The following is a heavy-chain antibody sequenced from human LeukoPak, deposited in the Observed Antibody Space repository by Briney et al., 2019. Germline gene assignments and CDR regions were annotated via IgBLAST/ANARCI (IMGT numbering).Heavy chain of an antibody. V-gene: IGHV3-15*01. Sequence: GGSLRLSCAASGFTFNNAWMSWVRQAPGRELEWVGRIRNKIDGGTTDYAAPVKGRFTISREDSKNTLYLQMNSLKTEDTAIYYCTTMGFAYCSSSSCLGYWGQGTLVTVSS. D-gene: IGHD2-2*01. CDR3: TTMGFAYCSSSSCLGY. CDR2: IRNKIDGGTT. CDR1: GFTFNNAW. J-gene: IGHJ4*02.